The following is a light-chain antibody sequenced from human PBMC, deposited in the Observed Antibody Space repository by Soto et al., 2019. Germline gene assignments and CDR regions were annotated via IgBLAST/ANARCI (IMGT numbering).Light chain of an antibody. Sequence: QSVLTQPPSVSGAPGQRFTISCTGGSSNIGAGYHVHWYQQLPRTAPKLLIFDNNNRPSGVPDRFSGSKSGTSASVAITGLQAEDEADYYCLSYDSSLSAYVFGTGTKVTVL. CDR1: SSNIGAGYH. CDR3: LSYDSSLSAYV. V-gene: IGLV1-40*01. CDR2: DNN. J-gene: IGLJ1*01.